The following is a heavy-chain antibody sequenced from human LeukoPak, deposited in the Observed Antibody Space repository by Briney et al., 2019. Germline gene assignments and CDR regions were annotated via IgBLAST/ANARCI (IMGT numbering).Heavy chain of an antibody. V-gene: IGHV4-34*01. J-gene: IGHJ4*02. CDR1: GGSFSGYY. CDR3: ARGLGSYYVDY. D-gene: IGHD1-26*01. Sequence: PSETLSLTCAVYGGSFSGYYWSWIRQPPGKGLEWIGEINHSGSTNYNPSLKGRVTISVDTSKNQFSLKLSSVTAADTAVYYCARGLGSYYVDYWGQGTLVTVSS. CDR2: INHSGST.